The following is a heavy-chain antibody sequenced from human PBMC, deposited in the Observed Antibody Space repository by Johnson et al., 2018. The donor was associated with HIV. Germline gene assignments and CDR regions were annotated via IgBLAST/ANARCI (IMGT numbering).Heavy chain of an antibody. V-gene: IGHV3-30-3*01. D-gene: IGHD2-15*01. Sequence: QVQLVESGGGVVQPGGSLRLSCAASGFTFSSCAMHWVRQAPGKGLEWVAVISYDGSNKYYADYVKGRYTISRDNSNNTLYVQMNSLRAEDTAVYYCATPQGWSTLDAFDIWGQGTMVTVSS. J-gene: IGHJ3*02. CDR1: GFTFSSCA. CDR2: ISYDGSNK. CDR3: ATPQGWSTLDAFDI.